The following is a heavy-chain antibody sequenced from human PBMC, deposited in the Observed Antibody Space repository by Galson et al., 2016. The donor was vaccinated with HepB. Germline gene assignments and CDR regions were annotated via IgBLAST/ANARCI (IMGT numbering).Heavy chain of an antibody. V-gene: IGHV4-59*12. J-gene: IGHJ3*02. D-gene: IGHD3/OR15-3a*01. CDR2: VHSSGTP. Sequence: SETLSLTCTVSGGSIINYYWNWIRQTPGKGLEWIGYVHSSGTPSRNPSLKGRVTISVDPAKNQFYLTLNSVTTADTAVYYCARSEVKDDSWTGRQFWGALDIWGQGTAVTVSS. CDR1: GGSIINYY. CDR3: ARSEVKDDSWTGRQFWGALDI.